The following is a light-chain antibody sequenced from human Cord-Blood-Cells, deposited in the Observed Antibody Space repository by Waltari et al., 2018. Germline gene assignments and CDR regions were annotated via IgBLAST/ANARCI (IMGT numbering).Light chain of an antibody. CDR2: GAS. J-gene: IGKJ3*01. CDR3: QQYGSSIFT. V-gene: IGKV3-20*01. CDR1: QRVSSSY. Sequence: EIVLTQSPGTLSLSPGERATLSCRASQRVSSSYLAGYQQKPGQAPSLLIYGASSRATGIPDRFSGSGSGTDFTLTISRLEPEDFAVYYCQQYGSSIFTFGPGTKVDIK.